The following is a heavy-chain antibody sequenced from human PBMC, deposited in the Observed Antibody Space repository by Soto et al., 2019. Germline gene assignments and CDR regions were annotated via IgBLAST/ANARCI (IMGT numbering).Heavy chain of an antibody. CDR3: AKAHMTPSKNYFDY. V-gene: IGHV3-23*01. D-gene: IGHD2-21*01. Sequence: GGSLRLSCAASGFTFSSYAMSWVRQAPGKGLEWVSAISGRGGSTYYADSVKGRFTISRDNSKNTLHLQMNSLRAEDTAVYYCAKAHMTPSKNYFDYWGQGTLVTVSS. CDR2: ISGRGGST. J-gene: IGHJ4*02. CDR1: GFTFSSYA.